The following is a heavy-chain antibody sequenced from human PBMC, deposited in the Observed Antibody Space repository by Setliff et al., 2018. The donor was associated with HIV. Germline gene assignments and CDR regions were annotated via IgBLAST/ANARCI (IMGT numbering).Heavy chain of an antibody. CDR3: ARTQNYDYVWGSYRPFDY. CDR2: ITPTI. CDR1: GFTFSTYT. Sequence: GGSLRLSCAASGFTFSTYTMNWVRQAPGKGLEWVSFITPTIYYADSVKGRFTISRDNAKNSLYLQMNSLRAEDTAVYYCARTQNYDYVWGSYRPFDYWGQGTLVTVSS. J-gene: IGHJ4*02. D-gene: IGHD3-16*02. V-gene: IGHV3-21*01.